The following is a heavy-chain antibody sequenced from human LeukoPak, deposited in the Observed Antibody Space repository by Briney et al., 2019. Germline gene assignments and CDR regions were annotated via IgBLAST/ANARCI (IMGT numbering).Heavy chain of an antibody. CDR2: IIPIFGTA. J-gene: IGHJ5*02. CDR3: ARDTDSGAWFDP. D-gene: IGHD2-15*01. V-gene: IGHV1-69*06. CDR1: GGTFSSYA. Sequence: ASVKVSCKASGGTFSSYAISWVRQAPGQGLEWMGGIIPIFGTANYAQKFQGRVTITADKSTSTAYMELSSLRSEDTAVYYCARDTDSGAWFDPWGQGTLVTVSS.